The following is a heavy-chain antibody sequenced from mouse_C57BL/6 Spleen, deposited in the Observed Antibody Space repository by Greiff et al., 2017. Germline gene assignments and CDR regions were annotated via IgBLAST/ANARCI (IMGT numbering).Heavy chain of an antibody. CDR2: IRNKANGYTT. V-gene: IGHV7-3*01. CDR1: GFTFTDYY. Sequence: EVKLVESGGGLVQPGGSLSLSCAASGFTFTDYYMSWVRQPPGKALEWLGFIRNKANGYTTEYSASVKGRFTISRDNSQSILYLQMNALRAEDSATYYCARYHGYIYAMDYWGQGTSVTVSS. CDR3: ARYHGYIYAMDY. J-gene: IGHJ4*01. D-gene: IGHD2-2*01.